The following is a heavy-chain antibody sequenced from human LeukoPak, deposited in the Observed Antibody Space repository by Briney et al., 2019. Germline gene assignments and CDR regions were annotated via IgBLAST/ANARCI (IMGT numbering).Heavy chain of an antibody. CDR1: GGSISSYY. V-gene: IGHV4-59*08. J-gene: IGHJ4*02. CDR2: IYYSGST. D-gene: IGHD3-9*01. Sequence: PSETLSLTCTVSGGSISSYYWSWIRQPPGKGLEWIGYIYYSGSTNYNPSLKSRVTISVDTSKNQFSLKLSSVTAADTAVYCCARHVSPSLRDRNYDILTGPKPLYYFDYWGQGTLVTVSS. CDR3: ARHVSPSLRDRNYDILTGPKPLYYFDY.